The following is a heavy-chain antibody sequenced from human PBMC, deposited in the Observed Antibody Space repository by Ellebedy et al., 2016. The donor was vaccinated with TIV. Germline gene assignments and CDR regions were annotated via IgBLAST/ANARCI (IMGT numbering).Heavy chain of an antibody. Sequence: HGGSLRLSCAGSGFIFSNYFMSWVRQAPGKGLEWISYIPASGTGIYYADSVKGRFTVARDNANKSLHLQMNSLRGDDTAVYYCARAREPGPFAYYYYGMDVWGQGTTVTVSS. J-gene: IGHJ6*02. CDR3: ARAREPGPFAYYYYGMDV. CDR1: GFIFSNYF. V-gene: IGHV3-11*01. D-gene: IGHD1-1*01. CDR2: IPASGTGI.